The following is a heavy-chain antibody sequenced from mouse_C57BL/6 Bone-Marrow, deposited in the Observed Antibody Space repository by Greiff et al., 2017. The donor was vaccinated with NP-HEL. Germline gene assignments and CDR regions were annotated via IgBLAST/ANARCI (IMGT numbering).Heavy chain of an antibody. J-gene: IGHJ2*01. CDR2: IRLKSDNYAT. CDR3: RRGGYFDY. V-gene: IGHV6-3*01. Sequence: EVQRMESGGGLVQPGGSMKLSCVASGFTFSNYWMNWVRQSPEKGLEWVAQIRLKSDNYATHYAESVKGRFTISRDDSKSSVYLQMNNLSAEDTGIYYCRRGGYFDYWGQGTTLTVSS. CDR1: GFTFSNYW.